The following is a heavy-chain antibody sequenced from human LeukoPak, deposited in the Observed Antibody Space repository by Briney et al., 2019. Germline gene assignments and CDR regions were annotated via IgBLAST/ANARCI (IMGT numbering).Heavy chain of an antibody. Sequence: GGSLRLSSAASGFTFNNYAMNWVRQAPGKGLEWVSALSDSGSGTYYADSVKGRCTISRDNSKNTLYLQMNGLRAEDTAVYYCARRFSDSSGYYRFDFWGQGTLVTVSS. D-gene: IGHD3-22*01. CDR2: LSDSGSGT. CDR1: GFTFNNYA. J-gene: IGHJ4*02. V-gene: IGHV3-23*01. CDR3: ARRFSDSSGYYRFDF.